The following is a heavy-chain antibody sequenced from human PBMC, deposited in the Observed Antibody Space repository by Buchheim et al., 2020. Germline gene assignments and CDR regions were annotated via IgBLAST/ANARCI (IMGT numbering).Heavy chain of an antibody. CDR1: GFTFSSYA. CDR2: ISYDGSNK. Sequence: QVQLVESGGGVVQPGRSLRLSCAASGFTFSSYAMHWVRQAPGKGLEWVAVISYDGSNKYYADSVKGRFTISRDNSKNTLYLQMNSLRAEDTAVYYCARARIAGTYTASPSHWGQGTL. D-gene: IGHD6-13*01. J-gene: IGHJ4*02. CDR3: ARARIAGTYTASPSH. V-gene: IGHV3-30*04.